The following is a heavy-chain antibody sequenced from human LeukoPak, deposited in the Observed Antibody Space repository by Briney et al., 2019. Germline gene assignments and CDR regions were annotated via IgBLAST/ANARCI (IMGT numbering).Heavy chain of an antibody. D-gene: IGHD5-18*01. CDR2: INPNSGGT. CDR3: ARVMHWDTVMARGRGMDV. Sequence: ASVKVSCKASGYTFSGYYMHWVRQAPGQGLEWMGWINPNSGGTNYAQKFQGRVTMTRDTSISTAYMELIRLRSADTAVYYCARVMHWDTVMARGRGMDVWGQGTTVTVSS. V-gene: IGHV1-2*02. CDR1: GYTFSGYY. J-gene: IGHJ6*02.